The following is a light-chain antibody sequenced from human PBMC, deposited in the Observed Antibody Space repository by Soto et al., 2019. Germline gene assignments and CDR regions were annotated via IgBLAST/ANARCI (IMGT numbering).Light chain of an antibody. CDR1: QTISTY. V-gene: IGKV1-39*01. Sequence: DIQMTQSPSSLSASVGDRVTITCRASQTISTYLNWYQQKPGKAPRPLIYDASSLLSGVPSRFSGSGSGTDFTLTIASLQPEYFSTYYCQQSDSTPYTFGQGTKVEI. CDR2: DAS. J-gene: IGKJ2*01. CDR3: QQSDSTPYT.